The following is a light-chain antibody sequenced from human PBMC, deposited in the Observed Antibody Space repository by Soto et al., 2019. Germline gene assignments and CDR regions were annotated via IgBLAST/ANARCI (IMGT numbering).Light chain of an antibody. CDR2: DAS. V-gene: IGKV1-27*01. CDR3: QKYNSAPNT. J-gene: IGKJ2*01. CDR1: QDISNY. Sequence: DIQMTQCPSSLSASVGDRVTITCRASQDISNYLAWYQQKPGKVPKVLIYDASTLQTGVQSRFSGSGFGTVFTLTINSLQPEDVATYYCQKYNSAPNTFGRGTRLEIK.